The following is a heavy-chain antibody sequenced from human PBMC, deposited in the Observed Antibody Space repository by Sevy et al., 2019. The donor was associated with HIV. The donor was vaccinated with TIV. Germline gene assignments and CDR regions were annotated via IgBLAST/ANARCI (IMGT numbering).Heavy chain of an antibody. J-gene: IGHJ6*02. CDR1: GFTFSNAW. D-gene: IGHD6-13*01. CDR3: TTGSPFTVQGRVVAAARRYYYYGMDV. V-gene: IGHV3-15*07. Sequence: GGSLRLSCAASGFTFSNAWMNWVRQAPGEGLEWVGRIKSNTDGGTTDSAAPVKGRFTISRDDSKNTLYLQMNSLKTEDTAVYYCTTGSPFTVQGRVVAAARRYYYYGMDVWGQGTTVTVSS. CDR2: IKSNTDGGTT.